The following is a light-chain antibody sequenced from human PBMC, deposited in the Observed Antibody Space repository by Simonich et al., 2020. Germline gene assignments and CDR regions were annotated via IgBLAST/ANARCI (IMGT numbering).Light chain of an antibody. Sequence: DIVMTQTPLSLSVTPGQPASISCKSSQSLRHSDGKTYLYWYLQKPGQSPQLLIYEVSRRFSGVPDRFSGSGSGTDFTLKISRVEAEDVGVYYCMQGIHLPHTFGQGTKLEIK. CDR2: EVS. CDR3: MQGIHLPHT. CDR1: QSLRHSDGKTY. J-gene: IGKJ2*01. V-gene: IGKV2-29*02.